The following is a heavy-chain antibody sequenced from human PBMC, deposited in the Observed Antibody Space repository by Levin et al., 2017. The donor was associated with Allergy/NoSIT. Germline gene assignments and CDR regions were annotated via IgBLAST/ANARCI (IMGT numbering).Heavy chain of an antibody. J-gene: IGHJ6*03. CDR1: GYNFTNYG. Sequence: GESLKISCKASGYNFTNYGISWVRQAPGQGLEWMGWISAYNGNTNYAQKFQGRVTMTIQTSTNTAYMELRSLRSDDTAVYYRARVGIDFWGVYQKSWGYMDVWGQGTTVTVSS. D-gene: IGHD3-3*01. V-gene: IGHV1-18*01. CDR3: ARVGIDFWGVYQKSWGYMDV. CDR2: ISAYNGNT.